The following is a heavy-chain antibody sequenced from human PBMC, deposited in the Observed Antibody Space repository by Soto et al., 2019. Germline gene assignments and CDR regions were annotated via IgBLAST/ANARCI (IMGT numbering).Heavy chain of an antibody. CDR2: IYPGDSDT. CDR1: GYSFTSYW. CDR3: ARATVTTGHYYYGMDV. D-gene: IGHD4-17*01. V-gene: IGHV5-51*01. Sequence: GESLKISCKGSGYSFTSYWIGWVRQMPGKGLEWMGIIYPGDSDTRYSPSFQGQVTISADKSISTAYLQWSSLKASDTAMYYCARATVTTGHYYYGMDVWGQGTTVTVSS. J-gene: IGHJ6*02.